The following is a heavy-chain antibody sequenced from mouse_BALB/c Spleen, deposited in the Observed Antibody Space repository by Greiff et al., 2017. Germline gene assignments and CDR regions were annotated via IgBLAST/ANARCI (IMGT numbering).Heavy chain of an antibody. Sequence: EVQLVESGGGLVKPGGSLKLSCPASGFTFRSYAMSWVRQTPEKRLEWVASISSGGSTYYPDSVKGRFTISRDNARNILYLQMSSLRSEDTAMYYCAREGDYGSRYYFDYWGQGTTLTVSS. CDR3: AREGDYGSRYYFDY. D-gene: IGHD1-1*01. J-gene: IGHJ2*01. CDR2: ISSGGST. V-gene: IGHV5-6-5*01. CDR1: GFTFRSYA.